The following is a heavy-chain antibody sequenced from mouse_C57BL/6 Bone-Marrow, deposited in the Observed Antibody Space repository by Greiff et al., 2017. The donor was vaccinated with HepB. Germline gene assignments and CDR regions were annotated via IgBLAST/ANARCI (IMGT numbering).Heavy chain of an antibody. V-gene: IGHV1-82*01. Sequence: QVQLQQSGPELVKPGASVKISCKASGYAFSSSWMNWVKQRPGKGLEWIGRIYPGDGDTNYNGKFKGKATLTADKSSSTAYMQLSSLTSEDSAVYFCARGVYGNYDFDYWGQGTTPTVSS. CDR1: GYAFSSSW. D-gene: IGHD2-1*01. CDR3: ARGVYGNYDFDY. J-gene: IGHJ2*01. CDR2: IYPGDGDT.